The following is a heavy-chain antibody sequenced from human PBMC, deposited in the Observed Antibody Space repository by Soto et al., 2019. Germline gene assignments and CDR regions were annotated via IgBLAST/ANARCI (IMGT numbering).Heavy chain of an antibody. V-gene: IGHV3-21*01. CDR1: GFTFSSYS. J-gene: IGHJ5*02. D-gene: IGHD6-13*01. Sequence: EVQLVESGGGLVKPGGSLRLSCAASGFTFSSYSMNWVRQAPGKGLEWVSSISSSSSYIYYADSVKGRFTISRDNAKKSLYLQMNGLRAEGTAVYYCARELIAAAGTGWFDPWGQGTLVTVSS. CDR2: ISSSSSYI. CDR3: ARELIAAAGTGWFDP.